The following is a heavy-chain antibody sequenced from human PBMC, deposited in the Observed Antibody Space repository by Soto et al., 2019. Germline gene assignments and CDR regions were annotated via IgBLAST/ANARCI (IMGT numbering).Heavy chain of an antibody. CDR1: GGSISSSSYY. D-gene: IGHD3-3*01. J-gene: IGHJ4*02. CDR3: APITIFGVVIMVVDY. CDR2: IYYSGST. V-gene: IGHV4-39*01. Sequence: SETLSLTCTVSGGSISSSSYYWGWIRQPPGKGLEWIGSIYYSGSTYYNPSLKTRVTRSVDTSKNQFSLKLSSVTAAAPAVEDRAPITIFGVVIMVVDYWGPGTLVTVSS.